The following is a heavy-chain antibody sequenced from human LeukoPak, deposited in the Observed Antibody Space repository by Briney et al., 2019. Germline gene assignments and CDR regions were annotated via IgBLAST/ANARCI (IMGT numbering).Heavy chain of an antibody. Sequence: PSETLSLTCAVYGGSFSGYYWSWIRQPAGKGLEWIGRIYTSGSTNYNPSLKSRVTMSVDTSKNQFSLKLSSVTAADTAVYYCARDPYGYYYMDVWGKGTTVTISS. CDR3: ARDPYGYYYMDV. CDR1: GGSFSGYY. CDR2: IYTSGST. D-gene: IGHD4-17*01. J-gene: IGHJ6*03. V-gene: IGHV4-4*07.